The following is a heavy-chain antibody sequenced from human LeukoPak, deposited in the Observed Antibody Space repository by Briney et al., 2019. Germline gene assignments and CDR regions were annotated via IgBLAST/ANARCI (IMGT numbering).Heavy chain of an antibody. D-gene: IGHD5-24*01. V-gene: IGHV4-59*12. CDR1: GGSISSYY. Sequence: SETLSLTCTVSGGSISSYYWSWIRQPPGKGLEWIGYIYYSGSTYYNPSLKSRVTISVDTSKNQFSLKLSSVTAADTAVYYCARARRWLQFEYAFDIWGQGTMVTVSS. CDR3: ARARRWLQFEYAFDI. CDR2: IYYSGST. J-gene: IGHJ3*02.